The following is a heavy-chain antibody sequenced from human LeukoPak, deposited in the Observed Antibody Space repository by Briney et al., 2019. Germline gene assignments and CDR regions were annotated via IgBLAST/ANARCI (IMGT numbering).Heavy chain of an antibody. CDR2: IYHSGST. CDR1: GGSISSGGYY. D-gene: IGHD5-18*01. V-gene: IGHV4-30-2*01. CDR3: ARARDTANFDY. Sequence: SETLSLTCTVSGGSISSGGYYWSWIRQPPGKGLEWIGYIYHSGSTNYNPSLKSRVTISVDRSKNQFSLKLSSVTAADTAVYYCARARDTANFDYWGQGTLVTVSS. J-gene: IGHJ4*02.